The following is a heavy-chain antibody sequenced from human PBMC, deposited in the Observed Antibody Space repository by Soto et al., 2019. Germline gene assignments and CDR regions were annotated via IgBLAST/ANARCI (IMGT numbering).Heavy chain of an antibody. D-gene: IGHD2-15*01. Sequence: EVQLVESGGGLVQPGGSLRLSCAASGFTFSSYEMNWVRQAPGKGLEWVSYISSSGSTIYYADSVKGRFTISRDNAKNSLYLQMNSLRDEDTAVYYCARGTPVRYCSGGSCYSEDYWGQGTLVTVSS. J-gene: IGHJ4*02. CDR1: GFTFSSYE. CDR2: ISSSGSTI. CDR3: ARGTPVRYCSGGSCYSEDY. V-gene: IGHV3-48*03.